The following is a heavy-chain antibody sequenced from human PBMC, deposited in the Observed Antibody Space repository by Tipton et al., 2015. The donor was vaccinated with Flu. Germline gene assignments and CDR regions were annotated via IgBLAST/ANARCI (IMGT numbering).Heavy chain of an antibody. V-gene: IGHV4-34*01. J-gene: IGHJ4*02. CDR3: AGAPNYYGGNLCFDY. CDR1: GGSFSGYY. Sequence: TLSLTCAVYGGSFSGYYWSWIRQPPGKGLEWIGEINHSGSTNYNPSLKSRVTISVDTSKNQFSLKLSSVTAADTAVYYCAGAPNYYGGNLCFDYWGQGTLVTVSS. D-gene: IGHD4-23*01. CDR2: INHSGST.